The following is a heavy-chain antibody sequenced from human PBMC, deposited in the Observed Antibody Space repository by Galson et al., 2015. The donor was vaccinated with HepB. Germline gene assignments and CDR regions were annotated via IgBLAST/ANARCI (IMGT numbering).Heavy chain of an antibody. V-gene: IGHV3-15*07. Sequence: SLRLSCAASGFTFSNAWMNWVRQAPGKGLEWVGRIKSKTDGGTTDYAAPVKGRFTISRDDSKNTLYLQMNSLKTEDTAVYYCTTDSDYYDFHHYYYYMDVWGKGTTVTVSS. CDR3: TTDSDYYDFHHYYYYMDV. CDR2: IKSKTDGGTT. CDR1: GFTFSNAW. J-gene: IGHJ6*03. D-gene: IGHD3-3*01.